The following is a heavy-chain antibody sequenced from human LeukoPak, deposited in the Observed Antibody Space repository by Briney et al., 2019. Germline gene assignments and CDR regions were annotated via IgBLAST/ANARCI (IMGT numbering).Heavy chain of an antibody. CDR3: ARGKWLYDAFDI. D-gene: IGHD2-15*01. J-gene: IGHJ3*02. CDR2: IYYSGST. CDR1: GGSISSYY. Sequence: SETLSLTCTVSGGSISSYYWSWIRQPPGKGLEWIGYIYYSGSTNYNPSLKSRVTMSVDTSKNQFSLKLSSVTAADTAVYYCARGKWLYDAFDIWGQGTMVTVSS. V-gene: IGHV4-59*12.